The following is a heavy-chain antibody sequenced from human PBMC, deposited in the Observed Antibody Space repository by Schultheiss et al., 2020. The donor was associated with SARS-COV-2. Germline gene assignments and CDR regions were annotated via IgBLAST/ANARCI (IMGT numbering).Heavy chain of an antibody. D-gene: IGHD4-23*01. CDR3: AKDMGNSPVYYYYYMDV. Sequence: GGSLRLSCAASGFTFSSYAMSWVRQAPGKGLEWVSAISGSGGSTYYADSVKGRFTISRDNSKNTLYLQMNSLRAEDTAVYYCAKDMGNSPVYYYYYMDVWGKGTTVTVSS. CDR1: GFTFSSYA. CDR2: ISGSGGST. V-gene: IGHV3-23*01. J-gene: IGHJ6*03.